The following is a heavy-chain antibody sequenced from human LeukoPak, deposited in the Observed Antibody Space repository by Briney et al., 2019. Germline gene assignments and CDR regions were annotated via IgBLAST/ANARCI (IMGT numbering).Heavy chain of an antibody. CDR2: IKQDGSEK. CDR1: GFTFGNYW. Sequence: GGSLRLSCAASGFTFGNYWMSWFRQAPGKGLEWVANIKQDGSEKSYVDSVKGRFTVSRDNAKNSLFLQLNSLRAEDTAVYYCACVDIAMLYDYNYGVDVWGQGTTVTVS. J-gene: IGHJ6*02. V-gene: IGHV3-7*01. D-gene: IGHD5-12*01. CDR3: ACVDIAMLYDYNYGVDV.